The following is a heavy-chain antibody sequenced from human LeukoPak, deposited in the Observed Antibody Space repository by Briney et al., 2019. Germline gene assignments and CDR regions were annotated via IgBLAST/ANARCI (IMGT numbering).Heavy chain of an antibody. V-gene: IGHV3-30*02. CDR3: ARAVVTASYYYYYYYMDV. J-gene: IGHJ6*03. CDR1: VFTFSSYG. D-gene: IGHD2-21*02. Sequence: GGSLRLSCAASVFTFSSYGMHWVRQAPGKGLEWVAFIRYDGSNKYYANYVKGRFTISRENSKNTLYLQMNSLSGEETAVYYCARAVVTASYYYYYYYMDVWGKGTTVTVSS. CDR2: IRYDGSNK.